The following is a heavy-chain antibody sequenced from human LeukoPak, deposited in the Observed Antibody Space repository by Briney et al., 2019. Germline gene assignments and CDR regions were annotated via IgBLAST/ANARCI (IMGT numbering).Heavy chain of an antibody. D-gene: IGHD3-22*01. CDR1: GGSISSYY. CDR2: IVYSGSA. CDR3: ARASSSGLET. V-gene: IGHV4-59*01. J-gene: IGHJ5*02. Sequence: SETLSLTCTVSGGSISSYYWSWIRQPPGKGLEWIGHIVYSGSANYNPSLDSRVTISVDTSKNQFSLKLSSVTAADTAVYYCARASSSGLETWGQGTLVTVSS.